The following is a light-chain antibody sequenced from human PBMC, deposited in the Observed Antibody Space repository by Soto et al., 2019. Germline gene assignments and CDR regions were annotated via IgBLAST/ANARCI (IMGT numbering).Light chain of an antibody. CDR3: QQYNKWPLT. Sequence: DIVMTQSPATLSVSPGERAILSCRASQSVNINLAWYQQKPGQAPRLLIFGASDKATGIPARFSGSGSGTEFTLTISSLQSEDFAVYYCQQYNKWPLTFGGGTKVEIK. J-gene: IGKJ4*01. CDR2: GAS. CDR1: QSVNIN. V-gene: IGKV3-15*01.